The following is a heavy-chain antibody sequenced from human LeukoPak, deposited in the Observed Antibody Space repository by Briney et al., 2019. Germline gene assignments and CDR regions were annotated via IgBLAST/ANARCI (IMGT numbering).Heavy chain of an antibody. CDR2: IYTSEST. Sequence: PSETLSLTCTVSGGSISSDNYYWGWIRQPPGKGLEFIGSIYTSESTNYNPSLKSRVTISVDTSRNQFSLKLSSVTAADTAVYYCARGLWFGDENPPYFDYWGQGILVTVSS. D-gene: IGHD3-10*01. V-gene: IGHV4-39*07. J-gene: IGHJ4*02. CDR1: GGSISSDNYY. CDR3: ARGLWFGDENPPYFDY.